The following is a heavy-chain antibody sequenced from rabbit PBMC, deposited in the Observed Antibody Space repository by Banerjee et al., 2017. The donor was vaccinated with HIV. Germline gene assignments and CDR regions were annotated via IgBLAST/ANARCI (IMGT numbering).Heavy chain of an antibody. CDR3: ATVFAGSLKL. CDR1: GFSLSSYA. J-gene: IGHJ6*01. Sequence: QEQLKESGGGLVQPGGSLKLSCKASGFSLSSYAMSWVRQAPGEGLEYIATIDTSDYTWYANWAKGRFTISSDNAQNTVFLQMTSLTAADTAAYFCATVFAGSLKLWGPGTLVTVS. V-gene: IGHV1S29*01. D-gene: IGHD3-1*01. CDR2: IDTSDYT.